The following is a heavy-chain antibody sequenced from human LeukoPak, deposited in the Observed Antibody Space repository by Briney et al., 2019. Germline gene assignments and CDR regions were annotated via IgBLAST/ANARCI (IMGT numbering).Heavy chain of an antibody. J-gene: IGHJ4*02. Sequence: PGRSLRLSCAASGFTFSSYAMHWVRQAPGKGLEWVSAISGSGGSTYYADSVKGRFTISRDNSKNTLYLQMNSLRAEDTAVYYCAKELSRVGATTGDYWGQGTLVTVSS. D-gene: IGHD1-26*01. V-gene: IGHV3-23*01. CDR1: GFTFSSYA. CDR3: AKELSRVGATTGDY. CDR2: ISGSGGST.